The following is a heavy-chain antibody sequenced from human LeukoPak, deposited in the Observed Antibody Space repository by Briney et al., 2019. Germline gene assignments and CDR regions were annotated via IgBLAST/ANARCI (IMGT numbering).Heavy chain of an antibody. CDR3: ARGPYYDFWSGYRSSYWYFDL. D-gene: IGHD3-3*01. Sequence: PSETLSLTCTVSGGSISSYYWSWIRQPPGKGLEWIGYIYYSGSTNYNPSLKSRVTISVDTSKNQFSLKLSSVTAADTAVYYCARGPYYDFWSGYRSSYWYFDLWGRGTLVTVSS. CDR2: IYYSGST. CDR1: GGSISSYY. J-gene: IGHJ2*01. V-gene: IGHV4-59*01.